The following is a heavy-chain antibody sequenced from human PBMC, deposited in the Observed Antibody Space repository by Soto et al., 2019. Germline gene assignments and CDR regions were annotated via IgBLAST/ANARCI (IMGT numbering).Heavy chain of an antibody. CDR2: IIPIFGTA. Sequence: SVKVSCKTSGYTFTRNGISWVRQAPGQGLEWMGGIIPIFGTANYAQKFQGRVTITADESTSTAYMELSSLRSEDTAVYYCARDSRHSFTSVVPAAIVIPGYYYYGMDVWGQGTTVTVSS. J-gene: IGHJ6*02. D-gene: IGHD2-2*01. CDR1: GYTFTRNG. CDR3: ARDSRHSFTSVVPAAIVIPGYYYYGMDV. V-gene: IGHV1-69*13.